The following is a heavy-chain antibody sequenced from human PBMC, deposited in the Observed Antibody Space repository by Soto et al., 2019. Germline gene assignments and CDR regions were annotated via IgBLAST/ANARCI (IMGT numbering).Heavy chain of an antibody. J-gene: IGHJ6*03. CDR1: GFTVSSNY. CDR2: IYSGGST. Sequence: GGSLRLSCAASGFTVSSNYMSWVRQAPGKGLEWVSVIYSGGSTYYADSVKGRFTISRDNSKNTLYLRMNSLRAEDTAVYYCARVPYYYYYMDVWGKGTTVTVSS. CDR3: ARVPYYYYYMDV. V-gene: IGHV3-66*01.